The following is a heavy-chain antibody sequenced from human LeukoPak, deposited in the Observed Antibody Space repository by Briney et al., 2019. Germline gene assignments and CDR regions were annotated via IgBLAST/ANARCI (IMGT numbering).Heavy chain of an antibody. V-gene: IGHV3-64*01. J-gene: IGHJ4*02. Sequence: GGSLRLSCAASGFTFSSYAMHWVRQAPGQGQEYVSAISSNGGSTYYANSVQRSLIIIRDNSKNKLYFQRGSGIAYDIAASYLARSPLRRSTYFDYWGQGTLVTVSS. CDR3: ARSPLRRSTYFDY. D-gene: IGHD2/OR15-2a*01. CDR2: ISSNGGST. CDR1: GFTFSSYA.